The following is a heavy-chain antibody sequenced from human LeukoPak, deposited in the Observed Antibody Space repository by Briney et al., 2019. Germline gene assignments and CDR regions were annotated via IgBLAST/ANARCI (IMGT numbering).Heavy chain of an antibody. CDR2: IYYSGST. J-gene: IGHJ4*02. Sequence: SETLSLTCAVYGGSFSGYYWSWIRQPPGKGLEWIGYIYYSGSTNYNPSLKSRVTISVDTSKNQFSLRLSSVTAADTAVYYCARHYGSGSYYRKGTVLFDYWGQGTLVTVSS. CDR3: ARHYGSGSYYRKGTVLFDY. V-gene: IGHV4-59*01. D-gene: IGHD3-10*01. CDR1: GGSFSGYY.